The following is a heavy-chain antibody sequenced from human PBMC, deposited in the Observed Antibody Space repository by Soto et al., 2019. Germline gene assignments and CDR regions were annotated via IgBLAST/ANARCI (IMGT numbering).Heavy chain of an antibody. CDR1: GGSFRNYY. J-gene: IGHJ5*02. CDR2: VNHSGEA. CDR3: TREERFPRSSFDP. Sequence: PSETLSLTCGVYGGSFRNYYWIWVRQPPGKGLEWIGEVNHSGEATYNPSLQSRVTISLDTSNNHFSLKMTSLTAADTALYFCTREERFPRSSFDPWGQGTQVTVSS. D-gene: IGHD3-10*01. V-gene: IGHV4-34*01.